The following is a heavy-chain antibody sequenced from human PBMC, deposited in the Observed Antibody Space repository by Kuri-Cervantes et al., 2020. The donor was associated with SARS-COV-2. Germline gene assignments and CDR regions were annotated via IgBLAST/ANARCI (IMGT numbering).Heavy chain of an antibody. D-gene: IGHD3-16*01. CDR1: GFTFSSYS. J-gene: IGHJ3*02. CDR2: IRYDGSNK. CDR3: AKDGGLQEGPDAFDI. V-gene: IGHV3-30*02. Sequence: GGSLRLSCAASGFTFSSYSMNWVRQAPGKGLEWVAFIRYDGSNKYYADSVKGRFTISRDNSKNTLYLQMNSLRAEDTAVYYCAKDGGLQEGPDAFDIWGKGTMVTVSS.